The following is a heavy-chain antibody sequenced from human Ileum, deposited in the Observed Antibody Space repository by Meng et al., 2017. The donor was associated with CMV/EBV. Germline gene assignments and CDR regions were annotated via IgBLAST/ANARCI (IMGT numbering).Heavy chain of an antibody. Sequence: EVHLCGLGGGLVQPGGSRGLSCAASGFTFSRYDMTWVSQAPGKGLEYISGISGSGGNTYYADSMKGRFIISRDNSKNTLYLQLNSLRAEDTAVYYCAKRGGFYFDYWGQGTLVTVSS. CDR3: AKRGGFYFDY. CDR2: ISGSGGNT. V-gene: IGHV3-23*01. J-gene: IGHJ4*02. D-gene: IGHD3-10*01. CDR1: GFTFSRYD.